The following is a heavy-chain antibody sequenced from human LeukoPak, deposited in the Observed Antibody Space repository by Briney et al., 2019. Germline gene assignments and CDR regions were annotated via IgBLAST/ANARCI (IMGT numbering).Heavy chain of an antibody. V-gene: IGHV4-4*07. Sequence: PSETLSLTCTVSGGSISSYYWSWIRQPAGKGLEWIGRIYTSGSTNYNPSLKSRVTMSVDTSKNQFSLKLSSVTAADTAVYYCARDRGRYCSGGSCYMFRDYYYGMGVWGQGTTVTVSS. CDR3: ARDRGRYCSGGSCYMFRDYYYGMGV. CDR1: GGSISSYY. D-gene: IGHD2-15*01. J-gene: IGHJ6*02. CDR2: IYTSGST.